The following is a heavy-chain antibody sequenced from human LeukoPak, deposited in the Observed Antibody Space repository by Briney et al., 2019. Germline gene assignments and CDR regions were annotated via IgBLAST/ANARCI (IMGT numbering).Heavy chain of an antibody. CDR3: ARLGGSWAFGY. J-gene: IGHJ4*02. CDR1: GGSISSYY. CDR2: IYYSGST. V-gene: IGHV4-59*08. Sequence: PSETLSLTCTVSGGSISSYYWTWIRQPPGKGLEWIGYIYYSGSTNYNPSLKSRVTISVDTSKNQFSLNLSSVTAADTAVYYCARLGGSWAFGYWGQGTLVTVSS. D-gene: IGHD1-26*01.